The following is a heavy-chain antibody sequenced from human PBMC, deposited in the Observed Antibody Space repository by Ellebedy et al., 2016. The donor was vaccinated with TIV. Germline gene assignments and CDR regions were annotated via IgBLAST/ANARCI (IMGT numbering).Heavy chain of an antibody. CDR1: GYTFISHY. CDR2: INPSGGST. V-gene: IGHV1-46*01. J-gene: IGHJ4*02. CDR3: ARWGGSGSYYVDY. D-gene: IGHD3-10*01. Sequence: AASVQVSCKASGYTFISHYMHWLRHAPAQGLEWLGVINPSGGSTSYAQKFQGRVTMTRDTSTSTVYMELSSLRSEDTAVYYCARWGGSGSYYVDYWGQGTLVTVSS.